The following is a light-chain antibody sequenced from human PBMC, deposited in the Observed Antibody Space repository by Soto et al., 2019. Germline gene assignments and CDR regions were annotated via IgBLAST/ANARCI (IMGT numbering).Light chain of an antibody. Sequence: QSVLTQPASVSGSPGQSITISCTESSSGGGEYKYASWYQQHPGTAPKLIIYDVSNRPSGVSNRFSGSKSGSTASLTISGLQAEDEADYYCSSHTTTTALYVFGAGTKVTVL. J-gene: IGLJ1*01. V-gene: IGLV2-14*03. CDR3: SSHTTTTALYV. CDR2: DVS. CDR1: SSGGGEYKY.